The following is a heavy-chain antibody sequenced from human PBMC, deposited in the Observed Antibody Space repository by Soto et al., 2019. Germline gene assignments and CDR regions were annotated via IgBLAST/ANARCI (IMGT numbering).Heavy chain of an antibody. CDR1: GFSFNSFA. Sequence: QVQLVESGGGVVQPGRSLRLSCAASGFSFNSFAMHWVRQAPGKGLGWVAVISYDGSNKYYADSVKGRFTITRDNSKNTLALQMNSLRDDDTAVYYCARGDSGGTLGYFDYWRQGTLVTVSA. J-gene: IGHJ4*02. D-gene: IGHD2-15*01. V-gene: IGHV3-30-3*01. CDR2: ISYDGSNK. CDR3: ARGDSGGTLGYFDY.